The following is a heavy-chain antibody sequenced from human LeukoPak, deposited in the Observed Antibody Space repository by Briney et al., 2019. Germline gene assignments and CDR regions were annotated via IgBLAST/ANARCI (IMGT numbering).Heavy chain of an antibody. CDR1: GYTFTSYG. D-gene: IGHD3-16*02. J-gene: IGHJ6*02. V-gene: IGHV1-18*01. CDR2: INTYNRNR. CDR3: ARDRGIGWGGMIEDYYYGMDV. Sequence: ASVKVSCKASGYTFTSYGISWVRQAPGQGLAWMGWINTYNRNRKYAQNLQGRVTMTTDTSTSTAYMELRSLRSDDTAVYYCARDRGIGWGGMIEDYYYGMDVWGQGTTVTVSS.